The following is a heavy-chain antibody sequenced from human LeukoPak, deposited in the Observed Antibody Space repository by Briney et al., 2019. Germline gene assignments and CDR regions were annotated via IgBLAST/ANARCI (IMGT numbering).Heavy chain of an antibody. CDR2: IYYSGST. J-gene: IGHJ3*02. CDR1: GGSISSSSYY. Sequence: PSETLSLTCTVSGGSISSSSYYWGWIRQPPGKGLEWIGSIYYSGSTYYNPSLKSRVTISVDTSKNQFSLKLSSVTAADTAVYYCARYAGLVVMTAFDIWGQGTMVTVSS. V-gene: IGHV4-39*07. CDR3: ARYAGLVVMTAFDI. D-gene: IGHD3-22*01.